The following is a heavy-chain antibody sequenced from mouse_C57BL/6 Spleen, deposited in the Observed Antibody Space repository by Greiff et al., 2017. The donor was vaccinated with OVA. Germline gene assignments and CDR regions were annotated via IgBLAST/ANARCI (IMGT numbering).Heavy chain of an antibody. J-gene: IGHJ2*01. CDR2: ISDGGSYT. Sequence: EVQGVESGGGLVKPGGSLKLSCAASGFTFSSYAMSWVRQTPEKRLEWVATISDGGSYTYYPDNVKGRFTISRDNAKNNLYLQMSHLKSEDTAMYYCARDGGLREYFDYWGQGTTLTVSS. CDR3: ARDGGLREYFDY. CDR1: GFTFSSYA. D-gene: IGHD2-4*01. V-gene: IGHV5-4*01.